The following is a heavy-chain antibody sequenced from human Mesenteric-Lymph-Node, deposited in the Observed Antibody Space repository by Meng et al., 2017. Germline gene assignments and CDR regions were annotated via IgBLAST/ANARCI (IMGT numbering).Heavy chain of an antibody. CDR2: IKSKTDGGTT. J-gene: IGHJ4*02. Sequence: GESLKISCAASGFTFSNAWMSWVRQAPGKGLEWVGRIKSKTDGGTTDYAAPVKGRFTISRDDSKNTLYLQMNSLKTEDTAVYYCTTDHHTIFGVVTVYWGQGTLVTVSS. CDR3: TTDHHTIFGVVTVY. D-gene: IGHD3-3*01. V-gene: IGHV3-15*01. CDR1: GFTFSNAW.